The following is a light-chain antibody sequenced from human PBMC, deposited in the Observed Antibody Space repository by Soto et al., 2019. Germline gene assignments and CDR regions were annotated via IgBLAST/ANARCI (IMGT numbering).Light chain of an antibody. Sequence: QSVLTQPASVSGSPGQSITISCTGTSTDVGRYNYVSWYQQHPGKAPKLMVYDVSNRPSWVSNRFSGSKSGITASLTISGLQAEDEADYSCTSYKSDSPYVSLPGTKVPVL. CDR1: STDVGRYNY. CDR2: DVS. V-gene: IGLV2-14*01. CDR3: TSYKSDSPYV. J-gene: IGLJ1*01.